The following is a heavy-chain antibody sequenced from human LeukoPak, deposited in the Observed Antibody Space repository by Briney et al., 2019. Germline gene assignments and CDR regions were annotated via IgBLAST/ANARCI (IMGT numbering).Heavy chain of an antibody. D-gene: IGHD6-13*01. CDR3: AKDVKYSSSWYTGAFDI. V-gene: IGHV1-3*01. CDR2: INAGNGNT. Sequence: GASVKVSCKASGGTFSSYAISWVRQAPGQRLEWMGWINAGNGNTKYSPKFQGRVTITSDTSASTAYMELSSLRSEDTAVYYCAKDVKYSSSWYTGAFDIWGQGTMVTVSS. J-gene: IGHJ3*02. CDR1: GGTFSSYA.